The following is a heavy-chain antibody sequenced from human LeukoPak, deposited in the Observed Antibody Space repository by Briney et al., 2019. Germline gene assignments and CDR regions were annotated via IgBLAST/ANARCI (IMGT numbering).Heavy chain of an antibody. CDR2: ISGSGGST. D-gene: IGHD3-10*01. CDR1: GFTFSSYG. V-gene: IGHV3-23*01. J-gene: IGHJ4*02. Sequence: GALRLSCAASGFTFSSYGMSWVRQAPGKGLEWVSAISGSGGSTYYADSVKGRFTISRDNSKNTLYLQMNSLRAEDTAVYYCAKEVYYGSGSLDYWGQGTLVTVSS. CDR3: AKEVYYGSGSLDY.